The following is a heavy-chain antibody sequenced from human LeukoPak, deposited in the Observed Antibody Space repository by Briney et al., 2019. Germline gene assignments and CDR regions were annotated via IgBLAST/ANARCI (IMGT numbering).Heavy chain of an antibody. Sequence: GGSLRLSCAASGFTFSSYAMSWVRQAPGKGLEWVSAISGSGGSTYYADSEKGRFTISRDNSKNTLYLQMNSLRAEDTAVYYCAKASYYYDSASRDYWGQGTLVTVSS. V-gene: IGHV3-23*01. CDR3: AKASYYYDSASRDY. CDR2: ISGSGGST. D-gene: IGHD3-22*01. CDR1: GFTFSSYA. J-gene: IGHJ4*02.